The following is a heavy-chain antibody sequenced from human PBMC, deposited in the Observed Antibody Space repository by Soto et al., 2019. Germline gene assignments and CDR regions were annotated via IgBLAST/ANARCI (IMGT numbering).Heavy chain of an antibody. CDR1: GGTFSTYA. Sequence: QVQLVQSGAEVKKPGSSVKVSCKASGGTFSTYAINWVRQAPGQGLEWMGGIIPIFGTADYAQKFQDRITITADESKSTAYLELSSLRPEDTAVYYCARPVTTEAPHYYYGMDVWGQGTPVTVSS. D-gene: IGHD4-17*01. CDR2: IIPIFGTA. V-gene: IGHV1-69*12. J-gene: IGHJ6*02. CDR3: ARPVTTEAPHYYYGMDV.